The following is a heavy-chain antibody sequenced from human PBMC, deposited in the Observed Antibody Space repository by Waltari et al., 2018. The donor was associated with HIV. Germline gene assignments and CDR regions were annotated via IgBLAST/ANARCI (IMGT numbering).Heavy chain of an antibody. CDR3: ARQTEMFWGVIVFDY. J-gene: IGHJ4*02. D-gene: IGHD3-16*02. V-gene: IGHV5-10-1*01. CDR2: IDPSDSYT. Sequence: EVQLVQSGAEVKKPGESLRISCKGSGYSFTSYWINWVRQMPGKGLEWMGSIDPSDSYTNYSPSFQGHVTISADKSISTAYLQWSSLKASDTAMYFCARQTEMFWGVIVFDYWGQGTLVTVSS. CDR1: GYSFTSYW.